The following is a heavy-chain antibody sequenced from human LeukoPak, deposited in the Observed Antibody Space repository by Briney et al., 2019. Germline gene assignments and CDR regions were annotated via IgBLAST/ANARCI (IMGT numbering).Heavy chain of an antibody. CDR3: ARCSIAAAGTRDAFDI. CDR2: INHSGST. CDR1: GGSFSGYY. V-gene: IGHV4-34*01. D-gene: IGHD6-13*01. J-gene: IGHJ3*02. Sequence: TSETLSLTCAVYGGSFSGYYWSWIRQPPGKGLEWIGEINHSGSTNYNPSLKSRVTISVDTSKNQFSLKLSSVTAADTAVYYCARCSIAAAGTRDAFDIWGQGTMVTVSS.